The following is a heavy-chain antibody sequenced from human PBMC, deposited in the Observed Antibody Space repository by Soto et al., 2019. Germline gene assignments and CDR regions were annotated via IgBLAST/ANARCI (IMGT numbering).Heavy chain of an antibody. CDR3: TRGGVATRTFDY. CDR1: GYSITTYW. CDR2: IFPDYSDT. Sequence: GASLKISCKASGYSITTYWIGWVRQMPGQGLEWMGIIFPDYSDTRYSPSFEGQVTISADKSISTAYLQWSSLKASDTAIYYCTRGGVATRTFDYWGQGTLGTVSS. D-gene: IGHD3-3*01. J-gene: IGHJ4*02. V-gene: IGHV5-51*01.